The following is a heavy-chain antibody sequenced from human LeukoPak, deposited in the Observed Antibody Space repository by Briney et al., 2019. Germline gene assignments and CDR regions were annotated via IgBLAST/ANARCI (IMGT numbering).Heavy chain of an antibody. CDR1: GGSISSSSYY. Sequence: SETLSLTCTVSGGSISSSSYYWGWSRQPPGKGLEWIGSIYHSGSTYYNPSLKSRVTISVDTSKDQFSLKLSSVTAADTAVYYCARQDGYCSSTSCYIFAFDIWGQGTMIAVSS. V-gene: IGHV4-39*01. J-gene: IGHJ3*02. CDR2: IYHSGST. CDR3: ARQDGYCSSTSCYIFAFDI. D-gene: IGHD2-2*02.